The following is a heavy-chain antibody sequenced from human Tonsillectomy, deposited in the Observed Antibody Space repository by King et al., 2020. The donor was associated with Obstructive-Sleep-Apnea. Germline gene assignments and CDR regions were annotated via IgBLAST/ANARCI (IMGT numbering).Heavy chain of an antibody. D-gene: IGHD6-19*01. J-gene: IGHJ4*02. CDR1: GGSISSYY. Sequence: QLQESGPGLVKPSETLSLTCTVSGGSISSYYWSWIRQPPGKGLEWIGYIYYSGTTNNNPSLKSRVTMSVDTSKNQFSLKLSSVTAADTAVYYCARHFYSSGYLGCFDYWGQGTLVTVSS. CDR2: IYYSGTT. CDR3: ARHFYSSGYLGCFDY. V-gene: IGHV4-59*08.